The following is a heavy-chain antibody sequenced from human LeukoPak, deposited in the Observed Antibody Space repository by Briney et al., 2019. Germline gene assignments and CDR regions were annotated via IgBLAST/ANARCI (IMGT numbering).Heavy chain of an antibody. D-gene: IGHD3-10*01. CDR1: GFGLDGYT. J-gene: IGHJ5*02. V-gene: IGHV3-43*01. Sequence: PGGSLRLSCAASGFGLDGYTMHWVRQFPGKGLEWVSLINWNGDETYYSDSVKGRFTISRDNAKNSLYLQMNSLRAEDTAVYYCARDYYGSGSYHWFDPWGQGTLVTVSS. CDR2: INWNGDET. CDR3: ARDYYGSGSYHWFDP.